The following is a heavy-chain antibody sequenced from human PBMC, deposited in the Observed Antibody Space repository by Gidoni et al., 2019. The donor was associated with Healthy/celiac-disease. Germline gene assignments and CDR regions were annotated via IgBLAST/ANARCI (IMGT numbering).Heavy chain of an antibody. CDR1: GYTFTSYY. V-gene: IGHV1-46*01. Sequence: QVQLVPSGAEVKKPGASVKVSCKASGYTFTSYYMHWVRQAPGQGLEWMGIINPSGGSTSYAPKSQGRVTMTRDTSTSTVYMELSSLIAEDTAVYYCARGRFVVVVAATAGNWYFDLWGRGTLVTVSS. D-gene: IGHD2-15*01. J-gene: IGHJ2*01. CDR3: ARGRFVVVVAATAGNWYFDL. CDR2: INPSGGST.